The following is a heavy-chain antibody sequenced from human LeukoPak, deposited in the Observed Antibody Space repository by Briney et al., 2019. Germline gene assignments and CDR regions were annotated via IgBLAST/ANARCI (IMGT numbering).Heavy chain of an antibody. D-gene: IGHD3-3*01. V-gene: IGHV4-34*01. CDR1: GGSFSGYD. CDR2: INQSGSS. J-gene: IGHJ4*02. CDR3: ASGRVRFLEWLPAVYYFDY. Sequence: PSETLSLTCAVYGGSFSGYDLSWIRHPPGKGLEWVGEINQSGSSNYNPSLKRRGTISVDTSKNQFSLQLSSVTAADTAVYYCASGRVRFLEWLPAVYYFDYWGQGTLDTVSS.